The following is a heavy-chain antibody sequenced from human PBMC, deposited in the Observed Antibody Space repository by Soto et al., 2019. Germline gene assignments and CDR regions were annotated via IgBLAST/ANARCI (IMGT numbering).Heavy chain of an antibody. V-gene: IGHV1-18*01. CDR2: ISAYNGNT. J-gene: IGHJ6*02. CDR1: GYTFTSYG. Sequence: ASVKVSCKASGYTFTSYGISWVRQAPGQGLEWMGWISAYNGNTNYAQKLQGRVTMTTDTSTSTAYMELRSLRSDDTAVYYCARVPSSVTTDYYYYGMDVWGQGTTVTVSS. D-gene: IGHD4-17*01. CDR3: ARVPSSVTTDYYYYGMDV.